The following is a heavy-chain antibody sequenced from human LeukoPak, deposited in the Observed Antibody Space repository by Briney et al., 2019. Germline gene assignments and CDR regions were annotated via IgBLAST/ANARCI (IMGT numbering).Heavy chain of an antibody. V-gene: IGHV4-59*01. CDR3: ARGVATISLLGIVTAYFPDS. J-gene: IGHJ4*02. CDR1: GGSISNFQ. CDR2: IYDSGST. D-gene: IGHD5-12*01. Sequence: SETLSLTCTVSGGSISNFQWSWIRQTPGEGLEWIGFIYDSGSTDYNPSLRSRVTISLDTSKSQFSLTLTSVTAADTAVYYCARGVATISLLGIVTAYFPDSWGQGTLVTVSS.